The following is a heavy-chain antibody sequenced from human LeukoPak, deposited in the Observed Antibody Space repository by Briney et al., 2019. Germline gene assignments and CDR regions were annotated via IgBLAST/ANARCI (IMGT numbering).Heavy chain of an antibody. J-gene: IGHJ6*04. D-gene: IGHD5-12*01. CDR2: ISSSSSYI. CDR3: ARVGYSGYDFYGMDV. CDR1: GFTFSSYS. V-gene: IGHV3-21*01. Sequence: GGSLRLSCAASGFTFSSYSMNWVRQAPGKGLEWVSSISSSSSYIYYADSVKGRFTISRDNAKNSLYLQMNSLRAEDTAVYYCARVGYSGYDFYGMDVWGKGTTVTVSS.